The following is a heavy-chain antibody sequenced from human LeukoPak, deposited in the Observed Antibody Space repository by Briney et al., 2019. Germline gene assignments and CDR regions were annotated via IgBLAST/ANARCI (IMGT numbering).Heavy chain of an antibody. V-gene: IGHV3-64*01. CDR1: GFTFSNYV. CDR3: ARVSRAQGGTDV. CDR2: ISANGGST. J-gene: IGHJ6*02. Sequence: GGSLRVSCTASGFTFSNYVLHWVRQAPEKGLEYVSAISANGGSTYYTSSVKGRFTISRDNSKSTLHLQLGRLRPEDMGVYYCARVSRAQGGTDVWGQGTTVTVSS.